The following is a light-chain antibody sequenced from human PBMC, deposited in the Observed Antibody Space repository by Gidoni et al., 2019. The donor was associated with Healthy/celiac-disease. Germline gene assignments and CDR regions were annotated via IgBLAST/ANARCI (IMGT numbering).Light chain of an antibody. CDR2: RNN. Sequence: QSVLTQPPSASGTHGQRVTISCSGNSSNIGSNYVYWYQQAPGTAPKLLIYRNNQRPSRVPDRFSGSKSGTSASLAISGLRSEDEADYHCAAWDDSLSVNWVFGGGTKLPVL. CDR1: SSNIGSNY. J-gene: IGLJ3*02. CDR3: AAWDDSLSVNWV. V-gene: IGLV1-47*01.